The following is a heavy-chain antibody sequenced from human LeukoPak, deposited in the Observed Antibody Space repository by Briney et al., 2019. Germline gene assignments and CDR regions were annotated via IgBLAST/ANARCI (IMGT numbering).Heavy chain of an antibody. V-gene: IGHV1-8*01. CDR1: GYTFTTSD. Sequence: ASVKVSCKASGYTFTTSDINWVRQATGEGLEWMGWMSPNSGDTGYAQKFQGRVTMTRDTSINTAYMEVSSLRSEDTAVYYCARVGLRGSGTHHDWFDSWGQGTLITVSS. J-gene: IGHJ5*01. D-gene: IGHD3-10*01. CDR3: ARVGLRGSGTHHDWFDS. CDR2: MSPNSGDT.